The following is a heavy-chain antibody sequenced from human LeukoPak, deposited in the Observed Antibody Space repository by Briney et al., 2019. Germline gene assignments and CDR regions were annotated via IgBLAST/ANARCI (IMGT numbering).Heavy chain of an antibody. CDR2: IYYSGST. V-gene: IGHV4-59*01. Sequence: SETLSLTCTVSGGSISSYYWSWIRQPPGKGLEWIGYIYYSGSTNYNPSLKSRVTISVDTSKNQFSLKLSSVTAADTAVYYCAKDYGLRPIYYFDYWGQGTLVTVSS. D-gene: IGHD4-17*01. CDR1: GGSISSYY. J-gene: IGHJ4*02. CDR3: AKDYGLRPIYYFDY.